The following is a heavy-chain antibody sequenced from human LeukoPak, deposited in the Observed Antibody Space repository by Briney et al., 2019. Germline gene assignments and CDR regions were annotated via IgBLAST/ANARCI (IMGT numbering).Heavy chain of an antibody. J-gene: IGHJ4*02. D-gene: IGHD1-26*01. CDR2: IHCTGST. V-gene: IGHV4-59*08. Sequence: SETLSLTCTVSGGSIRGYYWSWIRQPPGKGLEFMGHIHCTGSTTYNPSLTSRVTMSVDTSKNQFSLRLSSVTASDTAVYYCARHLDSGTYPLDYWGQGTLVTVSS. CDR1: GGSIRGYY. CDR3: ARHLDSGTYPLDY.